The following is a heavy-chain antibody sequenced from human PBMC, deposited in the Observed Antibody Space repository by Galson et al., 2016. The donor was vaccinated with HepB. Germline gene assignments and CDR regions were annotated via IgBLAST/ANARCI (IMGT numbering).Heavy chain of an antibody. Sequence: SETLSLTCTVSGDSISSYFWNWIRQSPGKGLEWIGHSSYSSSTVYNPSFQSRVTISVNTSKNQVSLKLRSVTAADAAVYYGARRRTIGSPSDYSDLHWRHPWGQGTLVTVSS. CDR1: GDSISSYF. CDR3: ARRRTIGSPSDYSDLHWRHP. D-gene: IGHD3-22*01. J-gene: IGHJ5*02. CDR2: SSYSSST. V-gene: IGHV4-59*08.